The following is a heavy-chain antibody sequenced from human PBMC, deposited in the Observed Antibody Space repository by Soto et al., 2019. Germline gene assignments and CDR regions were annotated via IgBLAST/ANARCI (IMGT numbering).Heavy chain of an antibody. CDR3: AASLLLDYYDSSGYYSWFDP. CDR2: INPNSGGT. D-gene: IGHD3-22*01. Sequence: ASVKVSCKASGYTFTGYYIHWVRQAPGQGLEWMGWINPNSGGTNYAQKFQGRVTMTRDTSISTAYMELSRLRSDDTAVYYCAASLLLDYYDSSGYYSWFDPWGQGTLVTVSS. CDR1: GYTFTGYY. V-gene: IGHV1-2*02. J-gene: IGHJ5*02.